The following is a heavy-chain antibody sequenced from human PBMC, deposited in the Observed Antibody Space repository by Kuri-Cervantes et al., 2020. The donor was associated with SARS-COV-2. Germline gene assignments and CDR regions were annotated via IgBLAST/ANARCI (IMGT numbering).Heavy chain of an antibody. J-gene: IGHJ3*02. CDR2: IDWDDDK. Sequence: SGPTLVKPTQTLTLTCTFSGLSLNSNGVCVSWIRQPPGKALEWLARIDWDDDKYYSTSLTTRLTVSKDTSRNQVVLTMTNMDPADTATYYCAQGNGAFDIWGQGTMVTVSS. V-gene: IGHV2-70*12. CDR3: AQGNGAFDI. CDR1: GLSLNSNGVC.